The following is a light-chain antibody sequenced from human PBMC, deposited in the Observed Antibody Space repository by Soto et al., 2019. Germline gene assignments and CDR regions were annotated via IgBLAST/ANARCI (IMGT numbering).Light chain of an antibody. CDR2: ASS. Sequence: DIQLTQSPSFLSASVGDRVTISCRASQGISSYLAWYQKTPGKAPKLLIYASSTLQSGVPSRFSGSGSGTEFTLTICSLQPEDFATYYCQQLNTFPVTFGQGTRLYI. CDR3: QQLNTFPVT. J-gene: IGKJ5*01. V-gene: IGKV1-9*01. CDR1: QGISSY.